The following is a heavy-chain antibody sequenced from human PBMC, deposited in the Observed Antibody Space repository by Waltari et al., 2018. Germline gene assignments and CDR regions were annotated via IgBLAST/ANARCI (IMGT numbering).Heavy chain of an antibody. J-gene: IGHJ4*02. CDR2: IYYSGST. CDR3: ARGHYDFWSGPFDY. D-gene: IGHD3-3*01. Sequence: QVQLQESGPGLVKPSETLSLTCTVSGGSISSHYWSWIRQPPGKGLEWIGYIYYSGSTNYNPSLKSRVTISVDTSKNQFSLKLSSVTAADTAVYYCARGHYDFWSGPFDYWGQGTLVIVSS. V-gene: IGHV4-59*11. CDR1: GGSISSHY.